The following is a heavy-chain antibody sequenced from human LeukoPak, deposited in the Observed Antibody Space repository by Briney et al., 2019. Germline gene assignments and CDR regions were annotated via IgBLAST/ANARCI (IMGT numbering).Heavy chain of an antibody. Sequence: SETLSLICAVYGGSFSGYYWSWIRQPPGKGLEWVGEINHSGSTNYKPSLKSRDTISVDTSKNQFSLKLSSVTAADTAVYYCARSESIAAARYFLHWGQGTLVTVSS. J-gene: IGHJ1*01. V-gene: IGHV4-34*01. CDR3: ARSESIAAARYFLH. CDR1: GGSFSGYY. D-gene: IGHD6-13*01. CDR2: INHSGST.